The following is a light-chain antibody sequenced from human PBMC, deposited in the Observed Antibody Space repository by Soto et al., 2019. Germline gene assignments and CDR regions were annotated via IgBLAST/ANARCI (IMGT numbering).Light chain of an antibody. CDR1: QSVSSSY. J-gene: IGKJ1*01. CDR2: GAS. Sequence: DIVLTQSPGTLSLSPGERATLSCRASQSVSSSYLAWYQQKPGQAPRLLIYGASSRATGIPDRFSGSGSGTDFTLTISRLEPEDFAVDYCQQYGSSPRTVGQGTKVEIK. V-gene: IGKV3-20*01. CDR3: QQYGSSPRT.